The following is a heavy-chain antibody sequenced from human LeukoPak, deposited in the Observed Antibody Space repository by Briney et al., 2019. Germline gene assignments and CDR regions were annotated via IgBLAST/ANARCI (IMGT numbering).Heavy chain of an antibody. D-gene: IGHD6-6*01. J-gene: IGHJ4*02. Sequence: GGSLRLSCAASGFTFTNYWMHWVRQAPGMGLVRVSRLPPDELGIIYADSVKGRFTVSRDNAKNTVYLQMNNLRVDDTAMYYCVGTIASRGSEYWGQGALVTVSS. CDR2: LPPDELGI. CDR1: GFTFTNYW. V-gene: IGHV3-74*01. CDR3: VGTIASRGSEY.